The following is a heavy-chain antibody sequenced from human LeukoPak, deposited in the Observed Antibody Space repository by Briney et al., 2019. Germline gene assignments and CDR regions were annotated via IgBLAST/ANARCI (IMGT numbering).Heavy chain of an antibody. J-gene: IGHJ4*02. D-gene: IGHD4-23*01. CDR2: ISSSGSTI. Sequence: GGSLRLSCAASGFTFSSYEMHWVRQAPGKGLEWVSYISSSGSTIYYADSVKGRFTISRDNAKNSLYLQMNSLRAEDTAVYYCARDYGGSSPFDYWGQGTLVTVSS. CDR3: ARDYGGSSPFDY. CDR1: GFTFSSYE. V-gene: IGHV3-48*03.